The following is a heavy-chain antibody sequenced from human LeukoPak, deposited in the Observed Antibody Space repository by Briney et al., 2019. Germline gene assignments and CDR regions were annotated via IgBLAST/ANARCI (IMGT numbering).Heavy chain of an antibody. CDR1: GLTFSNYD. J-gene: IGHJ6*04. CDR2: IGTAGDI. Sequence: GGSLRLSCAASGLTFSNYDMHWVRQATGKGLEWVSGIGTAGDIYYPGSVKGRFTISRENAKNSLYLQMNSLRAEDTAVYYCAELGITMIGGVWGKGTTVTISS. CDR3: AELGITMIGGV. V-gene: IGHV3-13*01. D-gene: IGHD3-10*02.